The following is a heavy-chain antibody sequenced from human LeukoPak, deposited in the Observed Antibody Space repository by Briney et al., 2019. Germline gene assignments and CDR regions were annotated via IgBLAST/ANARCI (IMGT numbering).Heavy chain of an antibody. CDR1: GGSISSYY. Sequence: KPSETLSLTCTVSGGSISSYYWSWIRQPAGKGLEWIGRIYTSGSTNYNPSLKSRVTISVDTSKNQFSLMLPSVTAADTAVYYCAKFQSMWLGRGSGYYFYMDVWGKGTTVTVSS. V-gene: IGHV4-4*07. J-gene: IGHJ6*03. CDR2: IYTSGST. D-gene: IGHD6-19*01. CDR3: AKFQSMWLGRGSGYYFYMDV.